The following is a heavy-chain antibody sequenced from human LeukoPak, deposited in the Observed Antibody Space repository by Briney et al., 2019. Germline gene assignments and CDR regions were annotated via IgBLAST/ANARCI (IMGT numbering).Heavy chain of an antibody. D-gene: IGHD3-10*01. Sequence: SETLSLTCTVSGGSISSGSYYWSWIRQPAGKGLEWIGRIYTSGSTNYNPSLKSRVTISVDTSKNQFSLKLSSVTAADTAVYYCARGRPRIMRRVTMVRGRYHYYYMDVWGKGTTVTVSS. CDR3: ARGRPRIMRRVTMVRGRYHYYYMDV. V-gene: IGHV4-61*02. CDR1: GGSISSGSYY. J-gene: IGHJ6*03. CDR2: IYTSGST.